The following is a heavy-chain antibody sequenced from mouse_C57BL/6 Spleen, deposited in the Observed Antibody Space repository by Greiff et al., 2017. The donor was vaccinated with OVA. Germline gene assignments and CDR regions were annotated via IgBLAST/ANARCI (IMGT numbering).Heavy chain of an antibody. D-gene: IGHD2-1*01. CDR2: INYDGSST. Sequence: EVKLMESEGGLVQPGSSMKLSCTASGFTFSDYYMAWVRQVPEKGLEWVANINYDGSSTYYLDSLKSRFIISRDNAKNILYLQMSSLKSEDTATYYCARGYYPWNYAMDYWGQGTSVTVSS. V-gene: IGHV5-16*01. CDR3: ARGYYPWNYAMDY. J-gene: IGHJ4*01. CDR1: GFTFSDYY.